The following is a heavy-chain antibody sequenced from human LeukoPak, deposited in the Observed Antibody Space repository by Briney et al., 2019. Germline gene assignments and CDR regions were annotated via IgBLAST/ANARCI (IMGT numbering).Heavy chain of an antibody. CDR1: GFTFSSYG. CDR2: IRYDGSNK. CDR3: AKDAPPYCSSTSCFGY. V-gene: IGHV3-30*02. J-gene: IGHJ4*02. Sequence: GGSLRLSCAASGFTFSSYGMHWVRQAPGKGLEWVAFIRYDGSNKCYADSVKGRFTISRDNSKNTLYLQMNSLRAEDTAVYYCAKDAPPYCSSTSCFGYWGQGTLVTVSS. D-gene: IGHD2-2*01.